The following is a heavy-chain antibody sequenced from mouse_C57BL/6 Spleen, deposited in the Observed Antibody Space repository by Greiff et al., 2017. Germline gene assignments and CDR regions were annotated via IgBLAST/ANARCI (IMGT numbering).Heavy chain of an antibody. CDR2: IDPEDGET. J-gene: IGHJ2*01. CDR1: GFNIKDYY. CDR3: ASTVVATDYFDY. D-gene: IGHD1-1*01. V-gene: IGHV14-2*01. Sequence: LVESGAELVKPGASVKLSCTASGFNIKDYYMHWVKQRTEQGLEWIGRIDPEDGETKYAPKFQGKATITADTSSNTAYLQLSSLTSEDTAVYYCASTVVATDYFDYWGQGTTLTVSS.